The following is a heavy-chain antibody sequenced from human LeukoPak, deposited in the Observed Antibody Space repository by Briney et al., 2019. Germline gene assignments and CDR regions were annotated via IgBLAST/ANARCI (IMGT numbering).Heavy chain of an antibody. CDR3: ARSFGAATNLHQLYYYYGMDV. V-gene: IGHV1-18*01. CDR1: GYTFTSYG. J-gene: IGHJ6*02. D-gene: IGHD2-2*01. CDR2: ISAYNGNT. Sequence: ASVKVSCKASGYTFTSYGISWVRRAPGQGLEWMGWISAYNGNTNYAQKLQGRVTMTTDTSTSTAYMELRSLRSDDTAVYYCARSFGAATNLHQLYYYYGMDVWGQGTTVTVSS.